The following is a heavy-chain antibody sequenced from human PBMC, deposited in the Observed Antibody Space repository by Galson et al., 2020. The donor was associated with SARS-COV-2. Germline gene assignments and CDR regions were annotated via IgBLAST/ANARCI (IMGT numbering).Heavy chain of an antibody. J-gene: IGHJ3*02. CDR3: VRSIRAAAGTGAFDI. V-gene: IGHV3-48*03. CDR1: GFTFSIYE. CDR2: ISSSGETI. Sequence: GESLKISCVASGFTFSIYEMNWVRQAPGKGLEWVSYISSSGETIRYADSVRGRLTFSRDNAKNSLLLQMNSLRAEDTAVYYCVRSIRAAAGTGAFDIWGQGTMVTVSS. D-gene: IGHD6-13*01.